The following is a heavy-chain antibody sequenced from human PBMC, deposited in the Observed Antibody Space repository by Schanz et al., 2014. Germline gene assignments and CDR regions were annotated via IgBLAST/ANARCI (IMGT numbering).Heavy chain of an antibody. V-gene: IGHV3-33*08. CDR2: MSYDGSIK. Sequence: VQLVESGGGLVQPGGSLRLSCAASGFSIRNHDMHWVRQAPGKGLEWVAAMSYDGSIKYYGDSVKGRFTISRDNSKNTLYLQMNSLRAEDTAVYYCAKQIHYDILTVTRNWGQGTQVTVSS. CDR1: GFSIRNHD. J-gene: IGHJ4*02. CDR3: AKQIHYDILTVTRN. D-gene: IGHD3-9*01.